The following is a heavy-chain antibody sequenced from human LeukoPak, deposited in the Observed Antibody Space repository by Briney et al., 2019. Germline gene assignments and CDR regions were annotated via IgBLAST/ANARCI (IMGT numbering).Heavy chain of an antibody. CDR1: GGSISSYY. D-gene: IGHD3-9*01. CDR3: ARVSSRYFDWSMKPTGYYFDY. CDR2: IYSSGST. Sequence: PSETLSLTCTVSGGSISSYYWSWIRQPPGKGLEWIAYIYSSGSTKYNPFLKSRVTISVDTSKNQFSLKLSSVTAADTAVYYCARVSSRYFDWSMKPTGYYFDYWGQGTLVTVSS. V-gene: IGHV4-59*01. J-gene: IGHJ4*02.